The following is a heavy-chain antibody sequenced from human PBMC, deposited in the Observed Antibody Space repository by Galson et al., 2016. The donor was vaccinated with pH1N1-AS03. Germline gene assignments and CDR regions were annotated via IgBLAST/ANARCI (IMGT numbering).Heavy chain of an antibody. V-gene: IGHV3-74*01. J-gene: IGHJ3*02. CDR1: GFTFRNFF. CDR2: VHPDETNT. Sequence: SLRLSCAASGFTFRNFFMHWVRQVPGKGLVWVSRVHPDETNTEYADFVRGRFTISTDNSKNTLSLQMDSLRPEDTAVYSCAKERGARDAYDIWARGQWSPSLQ. D-gene: IGHD4-17*01. CDR3: AKERGARDAYDI.